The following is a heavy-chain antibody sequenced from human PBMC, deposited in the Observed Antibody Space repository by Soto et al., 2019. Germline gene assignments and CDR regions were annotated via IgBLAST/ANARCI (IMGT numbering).Heavy chain of an antibody. V-gene: IGHV4-30-4*08. CDR2: IYEGGRT. D-gene: IGHD7-27*01. CDR1: GGSVSSADLN. Sequence: PSETLSLTCTVSGGSVSSADLNWSWIRQTPGKGLEWIGHIYEGGRTYSNPSLMSRATISLDTSKNLFSLNLKSVTAADTAVYYCTRGPSGDKVDFWGQGLLVTVS. CDR3: TRGPSGDKVDF. J-gene: IGHJ4*02.